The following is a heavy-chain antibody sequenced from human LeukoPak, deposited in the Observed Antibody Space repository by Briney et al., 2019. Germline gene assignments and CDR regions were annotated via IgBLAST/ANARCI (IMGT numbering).Heavy chain of an antibody. CDR1: GYTFTSYG. CDR3: ARGDDYDSSGYCAC. D-gene: IGHD3-22*01. Sequence: ASVKVSCKASGYTFTSYGISWVRQAPGQGLEWMGWISAYNGNTNYAQKLQGRVTMTTDTSTSTAYMELSRLRSDDTAVYYCARGDDYDSSGYCACWGQGTLVTVSS. V-gene: IGHV1-18*01. CDR2: ISAYNGNT. J-gene: IGHJ4*02.